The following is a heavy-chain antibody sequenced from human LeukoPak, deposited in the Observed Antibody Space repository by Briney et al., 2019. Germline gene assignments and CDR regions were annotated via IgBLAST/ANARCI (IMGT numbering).Heavy chain of an antibody. J-gene: IGHJ6*03. CDR3: ARGYSYGPYYYYYYMDV. D-gene: IGHD5-18*01. CDR2: IIPIFGTA. Sequence: SVKVSCKASGYTFTGYYMHWVRQAPGQGLEWMGWIIPIFGTANYAQKFQGRVTITADESTSTAYMELSSLRSEDTAVYYCARGYSYGPYYYYYYMDVWGKGTTVTVSS. V-gene: IGHV1-69*13. CDR1: GYTFTGYY.